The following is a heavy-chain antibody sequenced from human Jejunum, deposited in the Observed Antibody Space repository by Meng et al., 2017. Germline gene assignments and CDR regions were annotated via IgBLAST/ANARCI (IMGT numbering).Heavy chain of an antibody. CDR2: MNPNNGDT. CDR3: AKDEGTTTAFDH. Sequence: QVHLVQSGAEVKKPGASVRVSCEASGYTFTAYYVHWVRQAPGQGLEWMGRMNPNNGDTNYAQKFQGRVTMTRATSTAYMDLSSLTSDDTAVYYCAKDEGTTTAFDHWGPGTLVTVSS. D-gene: IGHD1-26*01. J-gene: IGHJ4*02. V-gene: IGHV1-2*06. CDR1: GYTFTAYY.